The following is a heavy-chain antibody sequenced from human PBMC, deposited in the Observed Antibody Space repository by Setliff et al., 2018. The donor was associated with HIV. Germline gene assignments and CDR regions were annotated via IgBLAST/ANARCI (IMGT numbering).Heavy chain of an antibody. D-gene: IGHD6-19*01. Sequence: GGSLRLSCAASGFTFRNYDMYWVRQATGKGLEWVSAVGTSGNTYYPGSVKGRFTISRENAKNSLYLQMNSLRAGDTAVYHCARDLGSEQWLPDAFDICGQGTMVTVSS. CDR2: VGTSGNT. CDR3: ARDLGSEQWLPDAFDI. V-gene: IGHV3-13*01. CDR1: GFTFRNYD. J-gene: IGHJ3*02.